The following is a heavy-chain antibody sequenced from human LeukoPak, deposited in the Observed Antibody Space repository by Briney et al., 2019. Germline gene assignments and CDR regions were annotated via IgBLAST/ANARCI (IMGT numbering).Heavy chain of an antibody. CDR3: VRDANYHDGSNYYDVLDI. CDR2: IRGDGSRQ. V-gene: IGHV3-7*01. CDR1: GFTFSNYW. J-gene: IGHJ3*02. Sequence: GGPLRLSCAASGFTFSNYWMVWVRQAPGEGLEWVANIRGDGSRQYYLDSVKGRFTISRDNAKNSLYLQMSSLRADDTAVYYCVRDANYHDGSNYYDVLDIWGQGTMVTVSS. D-gene: IGHD3-22*01.